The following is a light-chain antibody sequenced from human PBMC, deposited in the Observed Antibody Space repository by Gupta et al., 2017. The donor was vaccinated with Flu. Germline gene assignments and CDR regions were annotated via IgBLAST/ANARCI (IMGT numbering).Light chain of an antibody. CDR1: QSISDW. V-gene: IGKV1-5*03. CDR3: QHENSYSCT. CDR2: KAS. J-gene: IGKJ2*02. Sequence: DIQMTQSPSTLSASVGDRVTITCRASQSISDWLAWYQQKPGKAPKLLIYKASTLESGVPSRISGSGSGTEFTLTINSLQPDDFATYYCQHENSYSCTFGQGTKLEI.